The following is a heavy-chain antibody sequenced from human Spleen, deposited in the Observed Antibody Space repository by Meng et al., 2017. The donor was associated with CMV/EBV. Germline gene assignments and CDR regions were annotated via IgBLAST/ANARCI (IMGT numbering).Heavy chain of an antibody. V-gene: IGHV3-11*01. D-gene: IGHD3-3*01. CDR3: ARDMQNFWSGYYTGRASGMDV. CDR2: ISSSGSTI. J-gene: IGHJ6*02. Sequence: GESLKISCAASGFTFSDYYMSWIRQAPGKGLEWVSYISSSGSTIYYADSVKGRFTISRDNAKNSLYLQMNSLRAEDTAVYYCARDMQNFWSGYYTGRASGMDVWGQGTTVTVSS. CDR1: GFTFSDYY.